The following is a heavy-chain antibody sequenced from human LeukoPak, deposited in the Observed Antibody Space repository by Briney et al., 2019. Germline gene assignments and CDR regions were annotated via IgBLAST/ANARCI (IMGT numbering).Heavy chain of an antibody. CDR2: ISGSDGST. Sequence: GGSLRLSCAASGFTFSSYAMSWVRQAPGKGLEWVSAISGSDGSTYYADSVKGRFTISRDNSKNTLYLQMNSLRAEDTAVYYCAKEPIVVVKTNYFDYWGQGTLVTVSS. J-gene: IGHJ4*02. CDR1: GFTFSSYA. V-gene: IGHV3-23*01. D-gene: IGHD3-22*01. CDR3: AKEPIVVVKTNYFDY.